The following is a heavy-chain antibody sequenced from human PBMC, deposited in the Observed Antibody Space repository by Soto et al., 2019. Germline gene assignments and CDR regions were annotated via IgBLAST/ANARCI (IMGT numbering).Heavy chain of an antibody. CDR1: GGSISSGGYY. Sequence: PSETLSLTCTVSGGSISSGGYYWSWIRQHPGKGLEWIGYIYYSGSTYYNPSLKSRVTISVDTSKNQFSLKLSSVTAADTAVYYCARGRQRGRWFDPWGQGTLVTVSS. D-gene: IGHD3-16*01. V-gene: IGHV4-31*03. CDR2: IYYSGST. J-gene: IGHJ5*02. CDR3: ARGRQRGRWFDP.